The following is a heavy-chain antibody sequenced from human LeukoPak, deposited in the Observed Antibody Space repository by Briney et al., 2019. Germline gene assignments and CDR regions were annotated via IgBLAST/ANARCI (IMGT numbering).Heavy chain of an antibody. V-gene: IGHV3-23*01. J-gene: IGHJ4*02. CDR2: ISDSDGRT. Sequence: GGSLRLSCAASGFTFSNYAMSWVRQAPGKGVEWVSVISDSDGRTYYVDSVKGRFTISRDNSKNTLYLQMNSLRAEDTAVYYCAIEAGTGFDYWGQGTLVTVSS. CDR3: AIEAGTGFDY. CDR1: GFTFSNYA. D-gene: IGHD6-13*01.